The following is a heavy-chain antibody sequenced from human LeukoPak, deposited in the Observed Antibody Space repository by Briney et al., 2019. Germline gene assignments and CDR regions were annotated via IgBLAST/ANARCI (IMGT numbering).Heavy chain of an antibody. CDR1: GGSISSYY. Sequence: PSETLSLTCTVSGGSISSYYWSWIRQPPGKGLEWIGYIYYSGSTNYNPSLKSRVTISVDTSKNQFSLKLSSVTAADTAVYYCARHDDTEGFDYWGQGTLVTVSS. CDR3: ARHDDTEGFDY. J-gene: IGHJ4*02. V-gene: IGHV4-59*08. CDR2: IYYSGST. D-gene: IGHD3-22*01.